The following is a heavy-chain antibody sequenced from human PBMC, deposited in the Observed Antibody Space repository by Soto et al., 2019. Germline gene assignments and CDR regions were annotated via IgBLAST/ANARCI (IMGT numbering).Heavy chain of an antibody. V-gene: IGHV3-66*01. J-gene: IGHJ3*02. Sequence: LLQQSQTLSLTCAASGFTVSSNYMSWVRQAPGKGLEWVSVIYSGGSTYYADSVKGRFTISRDNSKNTLYLQMNSLRAEDTAVYYCARELGLKMYSSSSSAFDIWGQGTMVTVSS. CDR3: ARELGLKMYSSSSSAFDI. D-gene: IGHD6-6*01. CDR2: IYSGGST. CDR1: GFTVSSNY.